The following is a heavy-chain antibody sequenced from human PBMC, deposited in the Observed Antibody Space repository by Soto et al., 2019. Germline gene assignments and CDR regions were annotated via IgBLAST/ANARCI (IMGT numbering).Heavy chain of an antibody. J-gene: IGHJ4*02. Sequence: GGSLRLSCTVSGFTFSSYDMHWVRQVTGKGLEWVSAIGTAGDTYYPGSVKGRFTISRENAKNSLYLQMNSLRAGGTAVYYCARANAGLYYFDYWGQGTLVTVSS. V-gene: IGHV3-13*01. CDR2: IGTAGDT. CDR1: GFTFSSYD. D-gene: IGHD6-13*01. CDR3: ARANAGLYYFDY.